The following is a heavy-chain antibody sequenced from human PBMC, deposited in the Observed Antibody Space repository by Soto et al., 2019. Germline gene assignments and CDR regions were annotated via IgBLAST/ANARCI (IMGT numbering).Heavy chain of an antibody. CDR1: VGSISIRIYY. Sequence: QRQLQGWAQGLVKPWGTRSLTCPVSVGSISIRIYYWGWIRKPPGKGLEWIGSIYYSGSTYYNPSLKSRVTISVDTSKNQFSLKLSSVTAADTAVYYCAGGVVAATSKFDYWGQGTLVTVSS. J-gene: IGHJ4*02. CDR2: IYYSGST. CDR3: AGGVVAATSKFDY. V-gene: IGHV4-39*01. D-gene: IGHD2-15*01.